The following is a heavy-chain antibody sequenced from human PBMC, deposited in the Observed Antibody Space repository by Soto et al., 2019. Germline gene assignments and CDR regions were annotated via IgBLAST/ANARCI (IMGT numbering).Heavy chain of an antibody. CDR2: IYWDDDK. V-gene: IGHV2-5*02. D-gene: IGHD4-17*01. CDR1: GFSLTTSGVG. J-gene: IGHJ5*02. Sequence: QITLKESGPSLVKPTQTLTLTCTFSGFSLTTSGVGVGWIRQPPGKALEWLALIYWDDDKRYSPSLKSGLTITQDTSNNQVVLTMTNMDPADTATYFCAQRTTTVTWWFVPWGQGTLVTVSS. CDR3: AQRTTTVTWWFVP.